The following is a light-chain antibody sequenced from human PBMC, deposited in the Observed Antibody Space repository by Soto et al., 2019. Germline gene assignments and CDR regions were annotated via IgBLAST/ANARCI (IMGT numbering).Light chain of an antibody. J-gene: IGLJ1*01. V-gene: IGLV2-14*03. CDR3: NSYTSSSTYV. Sequence: QSALTQPASVSGAPGQSITISCTGTSSDVGGFHYVSWYQQHPGKAPKPMIYDVTNRPSGVSYRLSGSKSGNTASLTISGLQAEDEADYYCNSYTSSSTYVFGTGTKVTVL. CDR2: DVT. CDR1: SSDVGGFHY.